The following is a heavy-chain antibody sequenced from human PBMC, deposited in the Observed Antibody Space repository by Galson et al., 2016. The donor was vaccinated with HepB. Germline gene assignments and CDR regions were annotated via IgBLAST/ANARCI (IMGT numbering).Heavy chain of an antibody. Sequence: SLRLSCAASGFTFNSYAMTWVRQGPGKGLEWVSTIVIGGSTHYTESVQGRLTISRDNSKSTVYLQMISLRTEDTAVYYCARMSSELTAGGWGRPFDPWGQGTLVTVSS. CDR2: IVIGGST. CDR1: GFTFNSYA. V-gene: IGHV3-23*01. J-gene: IGHJ5*02. CDR3: ARMSSELTAGGWGRPFDP. D-gene: IGHD6-13*01.